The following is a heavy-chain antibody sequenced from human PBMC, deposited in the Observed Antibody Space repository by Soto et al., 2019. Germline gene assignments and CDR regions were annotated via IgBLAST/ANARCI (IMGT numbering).Heavy chain of an antibody. CDR1: GFTFDDYA. CDR2: ISWNSGSI. Sequence: GGSLRLSCAASGFTFDDYAMHWVRQAPGKGLEWVSGISWNSGSIGYADSVKGRLTISRDNAKNSLYLQMNSLRAEDTALYYCARPPSSTIFGVAAFDYWGQGTLVTVSS. D-gene: IGHD3-3*01. CDR3: ARPPSSTIFGVAAFDY. V-gene: IGHV3-9*01. J-gene: IGHJ4*02.